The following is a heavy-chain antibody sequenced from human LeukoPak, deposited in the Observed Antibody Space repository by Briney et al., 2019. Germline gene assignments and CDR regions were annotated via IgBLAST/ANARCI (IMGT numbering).Heavy chain of an antibody. J-gene: IGHJ4*02. D-gene: IGHD6-19*01. CDR3: ARRRSYSSGWSIFDY. V-gene: IGHV4-38-2*01. Sequence: PSETLPLTCAVSVYSIINGYYWGWIRQPPGKGLEWIGIIYHSGSTYYNPSLKSRVTISLDTSKNHFSMKLRPVTAADTAVYYCARRRSYSSGWSIFDYWGQGTLVTVSS. CDR1: VYSIINGYY. CDR2: IYHSGST.